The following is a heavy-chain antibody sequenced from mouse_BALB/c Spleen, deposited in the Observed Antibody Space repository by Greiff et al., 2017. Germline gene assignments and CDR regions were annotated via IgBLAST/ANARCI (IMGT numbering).Heavy chain of an antibody. CDR3: ARSYYGYPMDY. V-gene: IGHV5-12-1*01. J-gene: IGHJ4*01. Sequence: EVQGVESGGGLVKPGGSLKLSCAASGFAFSSYDMSWVRQTPEKRLEWVAYISSGGGSTYYPDTVKGRFTISRDNAKNTLYLQMSSLKSEDTAMYYCARSYYGYPMDYWGQGTSVTVSS. D-gene: IGHD1-2*01. CDR2: ISSGGGST. CDR1: GFAFSSYD.